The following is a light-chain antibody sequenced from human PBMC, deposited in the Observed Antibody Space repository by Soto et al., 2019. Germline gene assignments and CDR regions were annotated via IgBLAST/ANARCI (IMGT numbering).Light chain of an antibody. J-gene: IGKJ5*01. V-gene: IGKV3-11*01. Sequence: EIVLTQSPATLSLSPGERATLSCRASQSVRSYLAWYQQKPGQTPRLLIYDASNRATGLPARFSGSGSGTDFTLTISTLEPEDFAVYYCQQRNNWPPITFGQGTRLEI. CDR1: QSVRSY. CDR2: DAS. CDR3: QQRNNWPPIT.